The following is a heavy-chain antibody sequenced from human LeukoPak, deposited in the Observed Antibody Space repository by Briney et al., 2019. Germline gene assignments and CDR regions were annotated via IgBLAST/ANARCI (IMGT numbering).Heavy chain of an antibody. Sequence: SGTLSLTCTVSGGSISSYYWSWIRQPPGKGLEWIRYIYYSGSTNYNPSLKSRVTISVDTSKNQFSLKLSSVTAADTAVYYCAREVVVAATSTPNWFDPWGQGTLVTVSS. CDR3: AREVVVAATSTPNWFDP. CDR1: GGSISSYY. CDR2: IYYSGST. J-gene: IGHJ5*02. V-gene: IGHV4-59*01. D-gene: IGHD2-15*01.